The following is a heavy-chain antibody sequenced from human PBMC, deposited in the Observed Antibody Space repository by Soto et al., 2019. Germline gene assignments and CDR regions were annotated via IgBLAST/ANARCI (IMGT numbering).Heavy chain of an antibody. J-gene: IGHJ6*03. D-gene: IGHD6-13*01. CDR1: GFTFSNYE. V-gene: IGHV3-64*01. CDR2: ISNNGAHT. CDR3: ARRGYGSRWPNVYMDV. Sequence: EAQLVASGGGLVQPGGSLRLSCAASGFTFSNYEMHWVRQAPGKGLEYVSGISNNGAHTDYAKSVKGRFTISRDNSEKTLYLQMGSLRAEDIALYDCARRGYGSRWPNVYMDVWGKGTTVTVSS.